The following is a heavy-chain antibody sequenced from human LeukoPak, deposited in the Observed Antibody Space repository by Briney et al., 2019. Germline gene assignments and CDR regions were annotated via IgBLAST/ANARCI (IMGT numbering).Heavy chain of an antibody. CDR1: GVSISNYY. CDR2: IYYSGIT. D-gene: IGHD5-12*01. Sequence: NTSETLSLTCTVSGVSISNYYWSWIRQPPGKGLEWIGYIYYSGITNYNPSLKSRVTISVDTSKNQFSLKLSSVTTADTAIYYCATVRGYSGFALLHWGQGTLVTVSS. V-gene: IGHV4-59*01. J-gene: IGHJ4*02. CDR3: ATVRGYSGFALLH.